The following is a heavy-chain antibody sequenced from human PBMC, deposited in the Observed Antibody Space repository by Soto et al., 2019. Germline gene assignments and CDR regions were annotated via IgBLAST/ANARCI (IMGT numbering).Heavy chain of an antibody. J-gene: IGHJ6*02. CDR2: INPNSGGT. Sequence: ASVKVSCKASGYTFTGYYMHWVRQAPGQGLEWMGWINPNSGGTNYAQKFQGWVTMTRDTSISTAYMELSRLRSDDTAVYYCARGSSAYDFWSGYYRDYYYYYGMDVWG. D-gene: IGHD3-3*01. V-gene: IGHV1-2*04. CDR3: ARGSSAYDFWSGYYRDYYYYYGMDV. CDR1: GYTFTGYY.